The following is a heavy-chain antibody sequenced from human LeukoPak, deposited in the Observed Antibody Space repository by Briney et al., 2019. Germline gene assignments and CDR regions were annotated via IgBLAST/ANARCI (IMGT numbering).Heavy chain of an antibody. V-gene: IGHV1-18*01. CDR3: ARDLKGYYDSSGYYYPGKPFDY. J-gene: IGHJ4*02. D-gene: IGHD3-22*01. Sequence: ASVKVSCKASGYTFTSYGISWVRQAPGQGLEWMGWISAYNGNTNYAQKLQGRVTMTTDTSTSTAYMELRSLRSDDTAVYYCARDLKGYYDSSGYYYPGKPFDYWGQGTLVTVSS. CDR2: ISAYNGNT. CDR1: GYTFTSYG.